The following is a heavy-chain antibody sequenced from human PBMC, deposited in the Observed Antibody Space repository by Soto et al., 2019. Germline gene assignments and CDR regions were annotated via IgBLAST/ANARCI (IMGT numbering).Heavy chain of an antibody. CDR3: ASCDTYSRSSGGYYHYYGMDV. D-gene: IGHD6-6*01. Sequence: QVQLVQSGAEVKKPGSSVKVSCQASGGTLSSYAISWVRQAPGQGLELMGGIIPIFGTANYAQKFQGRVTITADKSTSRAYMELISLRSEDTAVYYCASCDTYSRSSGGYYHYYGMDVWGQGTTVTVSS. J-gene: IGHJ6*02. V-gene: IGHV1-69*06. CDR1: GGTLSSYA. CDR2: IIPIFGTA.